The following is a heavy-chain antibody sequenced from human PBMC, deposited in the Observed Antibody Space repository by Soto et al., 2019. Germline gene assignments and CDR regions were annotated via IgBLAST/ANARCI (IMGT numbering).Heavy chain of an antibody. CDR1: GGTFSSYA. CDR3: ARLPIVVVTANLGAFDY. J-gene: IGHJ4*02. Sequence: ASVKVSCKASGGTFSSYAISWVRQAPGQGLEWMGGIIPIFGTANYAQKFQGRVTITADKSTSTAYLQWSSLKASDTAMYYCARLPIVVVTANLGAFDYWGQGTLVTVSS. V-gene: IGHV1-69*06. D-gene: IGHD2-21*02. CDR2: IIPIFGTA.